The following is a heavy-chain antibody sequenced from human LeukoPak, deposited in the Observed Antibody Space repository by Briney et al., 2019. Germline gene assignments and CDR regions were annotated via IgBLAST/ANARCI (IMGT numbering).Heavy chain of an antibody. Sequence: SETLSLTCTVSGGSISSYYWSWIRQPPGKGLEWIGYIYYSGSTNYNPSLKSRVTISVDTSKNQFSLKLSSVTAADTAVYYCARDMTPGWYFDLWGRGTLVTVSS. V-gene: IGHV4-59*12. CDR2: IYYSGST. CDR3: ARDMTPGWYFDL. J-gene: IGHJ2*01. CDR1: GGSISSYY.